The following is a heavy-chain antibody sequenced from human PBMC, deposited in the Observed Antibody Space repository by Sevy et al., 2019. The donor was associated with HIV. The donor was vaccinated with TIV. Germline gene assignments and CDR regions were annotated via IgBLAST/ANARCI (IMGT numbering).Heavy chain of an antibody. V-gene: IGHV3-30*18. J-gene: IGHJ4*02. D-gene: IGHD4-17*01. CDR1: GFTFSSYG. Sequence: GGSLRLSCAASGFTFSSYGMHWVRQAPGKGLEWVAVISSDGSNKYYADSVKGRFTISRDNSKNTLYLQMNSLRAEDTAVYYCAKTAGDYNYFDYWGQGTLVTVSS. CDR3: AKTAGDYNYFDY. CDR2: ISSDGSNK.